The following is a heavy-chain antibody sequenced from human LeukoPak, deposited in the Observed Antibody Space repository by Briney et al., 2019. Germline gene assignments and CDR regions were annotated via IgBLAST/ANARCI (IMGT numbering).Heavy chain of an antibody. D-gene: IGHD4-17*01. CDR1: GFTFSSYV. Sequence: EGSLRLSCAASGFTFSSYVMHWVRQAPGKGLEWVAFISYDGSNKYYADSVKGRCTISRDNSKNTVYLQMNSLRAEDTAVYYCAKDMDHDYDDYGFVYWGQGTPVTVSS. V-gene: IGHV3-30*18. CDR2: ISYDGSNK. CDR3: AKDMDHDYDDYGFVY. J-gene: IGHJ4*02.